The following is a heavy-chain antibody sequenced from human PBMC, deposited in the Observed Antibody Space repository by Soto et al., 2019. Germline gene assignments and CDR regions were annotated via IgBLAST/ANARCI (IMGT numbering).Heavy chain of an antibody. J-gene: IGHJ4*02. CDR2: ISWNSGSI. D-gene: IGHD1-1*01. CDR3: AKGRGRYPQTTGTDY. V-gene: IGHV3-9*01. Sequence: GGSLRLSCAASGFTFDDYAMHWVRQAPGKGLEWVSGISWNSGSIGYADSVKGRFTISRDNAKNSLYLQMNSLRAEDTALYYCAKGRGRYPQTTGTDYWGQGTLVTVSS. CDR1: GFTFDDYA.